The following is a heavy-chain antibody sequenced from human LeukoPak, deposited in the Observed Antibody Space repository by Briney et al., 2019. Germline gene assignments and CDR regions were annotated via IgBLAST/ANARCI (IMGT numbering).Heavy chain of an antibody. CDR1: GFTVSSNY. Sequence: GGSLRLSCAASGFTVSSNYMSWVRQAPGKGLEWVSVIYSGGSTYYADSVKGRFTISRDNSKNTLYLQMNSLRAEDTAVYYCARDLGDYSPDDYWGQGTLVTVSS. J-gene: IGHJ4*02. D-gene: IGHD4-17*01. CDR2: IYSGGST. V-gene: IGHV3-66*02. CDR3: ARDLGDYSPDDY.